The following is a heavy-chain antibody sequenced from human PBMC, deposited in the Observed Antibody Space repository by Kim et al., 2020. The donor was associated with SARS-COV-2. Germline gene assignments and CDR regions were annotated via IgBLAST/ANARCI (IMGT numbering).Heavy chain of an antibody. J-gene: IGHJ3*02. Sequence: GGSLRLSCAASGFTFSSFAMSWVRQAPGKGLEWVSAIGGSCGSTYYADSVKGRFTISRDNSKNTLYLQMNSLRAEDTAVYYCAKWDTYCSSTSCYVGAFDIGGQGTMVTVSS. CDR3: AKWDTYCSSTSCYVGAFDI. D-gene: IGHD2-2*01. V-gene: IGHV3-23*01. CDR1: GFTFSSFA. CDR2: IGGSCGST.